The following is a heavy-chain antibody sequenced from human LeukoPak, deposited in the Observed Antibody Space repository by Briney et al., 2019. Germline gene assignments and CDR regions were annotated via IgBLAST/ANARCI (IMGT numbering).Heavy chain of an antibody. CDR2: VSGGGRSK. D-gene: IGHD3-3*01. CDR3: ARVRFGTEWYCSDAFAF. Sequence: PGGSLRLSCVASGFTFSSFAMSWVRQAPGKGLEWVASVSGGGRSKYYIDSVKGRFTVFRDNSKNTLYLQLSSLRTVDTAIYYCARVRFGTEWYCSDAFAFWGQGTMVTVAS. V-gene: IGHV3-23*01. CDR1: GFTFSSFA. J-gene: IGHJ3*01.